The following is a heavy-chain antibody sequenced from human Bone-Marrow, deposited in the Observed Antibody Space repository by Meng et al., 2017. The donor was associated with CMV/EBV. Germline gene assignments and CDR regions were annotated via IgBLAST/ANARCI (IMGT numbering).Heavy chain of an antibody. CDR1: GYTVTDYY. V-gene: IGHV1-2*02. CDR2: INPNDDT. Sequence: QVQLVQSGAEVKKPGASVKLSCKPSGYTVTDYYIPWVRQVPGQWLEWMGWINPNDDTNYAQNFQGGVTMTRDMSINTVYMELSRLTSDDTAVYYCARSSGWSRFDYWGLGTLVTVSS. D-gene: IGHD6-19*01. CDR3: ARSSGWSRFDY. J-gene: IGHJ4*02.